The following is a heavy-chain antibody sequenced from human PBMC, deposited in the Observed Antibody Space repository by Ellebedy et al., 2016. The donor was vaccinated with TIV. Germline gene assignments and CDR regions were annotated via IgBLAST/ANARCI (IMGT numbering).Heavy chain of an antibody. CDR3: VREKVTVSGTGYAES. CDR2: INRDASIT. V-gene: IGHV3-74*01. J-gene: IGHJ1*01. D-gene: IGHD6-19*01. Sequence: GESLKISCAASGFSGSWNHWVRQVPGKGLLWVSLINRDASITDYADSVAGRFTTSKDNAKNIAYLQMNSLGAEDTAVYCCVREKVTVSGTGYAESWGQGTLVTVSS. CDR1: GFSGSW.